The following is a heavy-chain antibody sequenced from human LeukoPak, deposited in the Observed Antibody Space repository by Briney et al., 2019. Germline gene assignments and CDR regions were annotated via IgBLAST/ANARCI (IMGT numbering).Heavy chain of an antibody. V-gene: IGHV1-69*05. D-gene: IGHD7-27*01. CDR3: AREALGYYMDV. CDR2: IIPIFGAP. Sequence: ASVKVSCKASGGTFSNYAISWVRRAPGQGLEWMGGIIPIFGAPNYAQKFQGRVTITTDESTSTAYMELSSLRSEDTASYYCAREALGYYMDVWGKGTTVTVSS. J-gene: IGHJ6*03. CDR1: GGTFSNYA.